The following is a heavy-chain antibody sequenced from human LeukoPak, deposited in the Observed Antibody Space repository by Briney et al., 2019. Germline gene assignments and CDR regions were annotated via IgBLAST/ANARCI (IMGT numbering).Heavy chain of an antibody. D-gene: IGHD1-1*01. V-gene: IGHV4-59*05. Sequence: SETLSLTCTVSGGSISNYYWSWIRQPPGKGLEWIGSIYYSGSTYYNPSLKSRVTISVDTSKNQFSLKLSSVTAADTAVYYCARQRGGYWYFDLGGRGTLVTVSS. CDR3: ARQRGGYWYFDL. CDR1: GGSISNYY. J-gene: IGHJ2*01. CDR2: IYYSGST.